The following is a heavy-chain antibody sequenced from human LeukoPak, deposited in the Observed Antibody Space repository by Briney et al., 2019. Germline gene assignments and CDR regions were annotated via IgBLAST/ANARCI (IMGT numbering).Heavy chain of an antibody. CDR3: ARLGPAAITYYYYGMDV. CDR2: IYPGDSDT. D-gene: IGHD2-2*02. Sequence: GESLKTSCQGSGYIFTTYWIAWVRQMPGKGLEWMGIIYPGDSDTRYSPSFQGQVTISADKSISTAYLQWSSLKASDTAMYYCARLGPAAITYYYYGMDVWGQGTTVTVSS. J-gene: IGHJ6*02. V-gene: IGHV5-51*01. CDR1: GYIFTTYW.